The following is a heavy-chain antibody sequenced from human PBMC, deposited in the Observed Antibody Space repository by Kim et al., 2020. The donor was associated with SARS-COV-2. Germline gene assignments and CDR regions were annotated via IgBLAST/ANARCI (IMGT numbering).Heavy chain of an antibody. CDR1: GYSFTSYW. D-gene: IGHD5-18*01. J-gene: IGHJ5*02. V-gene: IGHV5-51*01. Sequence: GESLKISCKGSGYSFTSYWIGWVRQMPGKGLEWMGIIYPGDSDTRYSPSFQGQVTISADKSISTAYLQWSSLMASDTAMYYCARYGGYSYGFLDWFDPWGQGTLVTVSS. CDR3: ARYGGYSYGFLDWFDP. CDR2: IYPGDSDT.